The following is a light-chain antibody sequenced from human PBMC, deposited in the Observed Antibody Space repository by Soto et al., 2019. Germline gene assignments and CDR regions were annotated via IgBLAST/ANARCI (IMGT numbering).Light chain of an antibody. J-gene: IGKJ3*01. CDR2: SAS. CDR3: QKYNSERLT. Sequence: DIQMTQSPSSLSASVGDRVTLTCRASQGIGNYLAWYQQKPGKVPQLLIYSASTLQSGVPSRFSGGGSGTYFTLTINSLQPEDVATYYCQKYNSERLTLGPGTKVDI. CDR1: QGIGNY. V-gene: IGKV1-27*01.